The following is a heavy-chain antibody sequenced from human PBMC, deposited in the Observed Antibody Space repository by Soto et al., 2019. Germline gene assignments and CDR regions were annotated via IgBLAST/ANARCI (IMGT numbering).Heavy chain of an antibody. CDR1: GFTVSGNY. V-gene: IGHV3-66*01. CDR3: ATVRWVYCGGDCYSSPFDY. Sequence: EVQLVESGGGLVQPGESLRLSCVASGFTVSGNYMSWVRQAPGKGLEWVSVIFSGGNTYDADSVKGRFTTSSDNSKNTLYLQMDSLRVEDTAVYYCATVRWVYCGGDCYSSPFDYWGQGTLVTVSS. CDR2: IFSGGNT. D-gene: IGHD2-21*02. J-gene: IGHJ4*02.